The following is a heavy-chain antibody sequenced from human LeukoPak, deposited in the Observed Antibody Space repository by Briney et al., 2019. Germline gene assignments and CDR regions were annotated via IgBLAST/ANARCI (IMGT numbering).Heavy chain of an antibody. V-gene: IGHV1-2*02. D-gene: IGHD2-8*01. CDR2: INPASGVT. J-gene: IGHJ3*02. CDR1: GYTFTYYY. CDR3: ARDGEMYGRLSAFDI. Sequence: GASLKVSCKPSGYTFTYYYMHWVRQAPGQGLEWMGGINPASGVTKYAPNFLARVTMTRDTSISSAHMELSRLRSVDTAVYYCARDGEMYGRLSAFDIWGQGTMVSVSS.